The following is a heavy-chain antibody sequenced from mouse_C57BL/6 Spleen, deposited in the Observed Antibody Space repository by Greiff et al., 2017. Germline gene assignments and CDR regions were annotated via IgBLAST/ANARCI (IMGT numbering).Heavy chain of an antibody. J-gene: IGHJ2*01. CDR2: IHPNSGST. V-gene: IGHV1-64*01. D-gene: IGHD2-4*01. Sequence: QVQLQQPGAELVKPGASVKLSCKASGYTFTSYWMHWVKQRPGQGLEWIGMIHPNSGSTNYNEKFKSKATLTVDKSSSTAYMQLSSLTSEDSAVYYCALIYYDYDGVDDWGPGTTLTVAT. CDR3: ALIYYDYDGVDD. CDR1: GYTFTSYW.